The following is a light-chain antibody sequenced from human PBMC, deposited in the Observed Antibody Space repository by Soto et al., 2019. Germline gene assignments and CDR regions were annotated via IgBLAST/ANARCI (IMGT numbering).Light chain of an antibody. J-gene: IGKJ2*01. CDR3: QQYDRSPPYT. V-gene: IGKV3-20*01. Sequence: ETVLTQSPGTLSLSPGERATLSCRASQSVTSRYLAWYQQKPGQAPRPLIYGASSRATGIPDRFSGSGSGTDFTLTISRLEPEDFAVYYCQQYDRSPPYTFGQGTRFEIK. CDR2: GAS. CDR1: QSVTSRY.